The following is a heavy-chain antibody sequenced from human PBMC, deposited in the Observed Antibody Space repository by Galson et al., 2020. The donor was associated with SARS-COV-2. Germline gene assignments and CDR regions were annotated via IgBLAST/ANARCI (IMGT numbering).Heavy chain of an antibody. J-gene: IGHJ4*02. Sequence: GESLKISCAASGFTFSSYPMSWVRLAPGRGLEWVSTISGSGQSTSDVDSVRGRFTISRDNSKNTLYLQMSSLRAEDTAVYYCAKLRYCSGPSCWGFDYWGQGTLVTVSS. CDR1: GFTFSSYP. CDR3: AKLRYCSGPSCWGFDY. D-gene: IGHD2-15*01. CDR2: ISGSGQST. V-gene: IGHV3-23*01.